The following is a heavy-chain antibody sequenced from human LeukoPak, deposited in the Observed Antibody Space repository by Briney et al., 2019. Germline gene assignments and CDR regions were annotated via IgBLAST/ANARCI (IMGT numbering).Heavy chain of an antibody. CDR2: IIPILDVA. CDR3: ARFPVRGYTYGSVIHHMDV. D-gene: IGHD5-18*01. CDR1: GRTFNTYA. Sequence: VKVSCKASGRTFNTYAITWVRQAPGQGLEWMGRIIPILDVADYAQQFQGRVTISADRSTNTVYMDLSSLRSEDTATYYCARFPVRGYTYGSVIHHMDVWGQGTTVTVSS. J-gene: IGHJ6*02. V-gene: IGHV1-69*04.